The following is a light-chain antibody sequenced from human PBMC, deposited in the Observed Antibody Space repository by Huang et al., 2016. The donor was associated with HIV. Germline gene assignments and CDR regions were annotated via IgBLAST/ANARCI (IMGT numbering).Light chain of an antibody. V-gene: IGKV3-15*01. Sequence: EIVMTQSPATLSVSPGERAILLWRASQNIETNVAWYQQKPGQAPRRLIFGASTRATGISARFTGGGSETEFTLTINSVQSEDVAMYYCHQYNDWPPWTFGQGTRVEI. J-gene: IGKJ1*01. CDR2: GAS. CDR3: HQYNDWPPWT. CDR1: QNIETN.